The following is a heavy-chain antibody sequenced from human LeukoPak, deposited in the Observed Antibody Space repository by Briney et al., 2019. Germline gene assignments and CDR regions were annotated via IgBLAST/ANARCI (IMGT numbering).Heavy chain of an antibody. CDR2: VSFDGSDE. J-gene: IGHJ5*02. CDR3: AKGPRDITGGPLDP. D-gene: IGHD1-14*01. CDR1: GFNFTNYG. Sequence: GGSLRLSCAASGFNFTNYGMHWVRQAPGKGLEWAAVVSFDGSDEHYVDSVRGRFTISRGNSKNTLYLQMNSLRAEDTAVYYCAKGPRDITGGPLDPWGQGILVTVSS. V-gene: IGHV3-30*18.